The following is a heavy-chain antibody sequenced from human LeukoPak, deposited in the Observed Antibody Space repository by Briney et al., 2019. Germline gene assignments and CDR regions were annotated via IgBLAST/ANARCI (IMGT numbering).Heavy chain of an antibody. CDR2: ILYDGSSK. V-gene: IGHV3-30-3*01. J-gene: IGHJ4*02. D-gene: IGHD2-8*01. Sequence: GGSLRLSCAASGFTFSSYAMHWVRQAPGKGLEWVAVILYDGSSKYFADSVKGRFTISRDNSKNTLYLQMNSLRAEDTAVYYCARDRRNDYFDYWGQGTLVTVSS. CDR1: GFTFSSYA. CDR3: ARDRRNDYFDY.